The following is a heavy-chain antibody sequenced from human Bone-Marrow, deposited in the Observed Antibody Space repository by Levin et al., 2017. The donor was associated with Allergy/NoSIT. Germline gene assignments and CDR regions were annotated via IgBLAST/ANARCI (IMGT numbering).Heavy chain of an antibody. CDR1: CGSISSSSYY. CDR3: AGYSSSWENFDY. CDR2: IYYSGST. V-gene: IGHV4-39*01. D-gene: IGHD6-13*01. J-gene: IGHJ4*02. Sequence: SQTLSLTCTVSCGSISSSSYYWGWIRQPPGKGLEWIGSIYYSGSTYYNPSLKSRVTISVDTSKNQFSLKLSSVTAADTAVYYCAGYSSSWENFDYWGQGTLVTVSS.